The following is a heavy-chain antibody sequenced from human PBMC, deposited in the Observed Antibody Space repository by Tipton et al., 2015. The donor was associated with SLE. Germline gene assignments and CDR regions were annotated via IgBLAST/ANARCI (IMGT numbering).Heavy chain of an antibody. D-gene: IGHD6-13*01. V-gene: IGHV4-31*03. Sequence: TLSLTCTVSGDSIISGAYYWSWLRQRPGKGLVWIGHIFYSGSNDYNPSLKSRLTISIDRSQSQFSLGLNSVTDADTAVYYCARLGAASGRRWFDPWGQGTLVTVSS. CDR1: GDSIISGAYY. CDR2: IFYSGSN. CDR3: ARLGAASGRRWFDP. J-gene: IGHJ5*02.